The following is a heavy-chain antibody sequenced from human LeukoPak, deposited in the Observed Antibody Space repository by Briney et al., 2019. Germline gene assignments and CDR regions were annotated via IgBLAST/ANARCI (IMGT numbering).Heavy chain of an antibody. CDR1: GYTFTSYG. Sequence: ASVKVSCKASGYTFTSYGISWVRQAPGKGLEWVSSISGGGGITNHADSVKGRFTISRDNSENTLYLQMNSLRAEDTAIYYCARDRSDDSRWYVGSHWGQGTLVTVSS. D-gene: IGHD6-13*01. CDR3: ARDRSDDSRWYVGSH. J-gene: IGHJ4*02. V-gene: IGHV3-23*01. CDR2: ISGGGGIT.